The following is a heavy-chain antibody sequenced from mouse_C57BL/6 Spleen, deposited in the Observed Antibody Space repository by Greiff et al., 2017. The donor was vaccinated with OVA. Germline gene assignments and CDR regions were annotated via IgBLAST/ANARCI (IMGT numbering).Heavy chain of an antibody. CDR1: GYTFTSYW. CDR3: AGESPFDY. Sequence: VQLQQPGAELVKPGASVKLSCKASGYTFTSYWMHWVKQRPGQGLEWIGMIHPNSGRTNYNEKFKSKATLTVDKSSSTAYMQLSSLTSEDSAVYYCAGESPFDYWGQGTTLTVSS. D-gene: IGHD6-2*01. CDR2: IHPNSGRT. J-gene: IGHJ2*01. V-gene: IGHV1-64*01.